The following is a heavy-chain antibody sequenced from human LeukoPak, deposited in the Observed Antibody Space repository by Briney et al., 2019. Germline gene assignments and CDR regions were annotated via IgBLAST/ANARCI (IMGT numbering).Heavy chain of an antibody. CDR1: AFTCCAYA. V-gene: IGHV3-49*04. CDR3: TRDFPTTFGIRDNYFDY. CDR2: IRSKAYGGTT. D-gene: IGHD1-1*01. J-gene: IGHJ4*02. Sequence: PGGSLRLFCTASAFTCCAYAMSCVGQAPGKGLEWVGVIRSKAYGGTTEYAASVNGRLTISRDDSKSIAYLQMNSLKTEDTAVYYCTRDFPTTFGIRDNYFDYWGQGTLVTVSS.